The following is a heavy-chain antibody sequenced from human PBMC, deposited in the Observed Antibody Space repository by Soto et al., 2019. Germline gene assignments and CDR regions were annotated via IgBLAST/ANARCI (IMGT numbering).Heavy chain of an antibody. CDR2: ISGSGGST. Sequence: GGSLRLSCAASGFTFSSYAMSWVRQAPGKGLEWVSAISGSGGSTYYADSVKGRFTISRDNSKNTLYLKMNSLRAEDTAVYYCAKDDDYYGSGSENWFDPWGQGTLVTVSS. J-gene: IGHJ5*02. CDR3: AKDDDYYGSGSENWFDP. CDR1: GFTFSSYA. D-gene: IGHD3-10*01. V-gene: IGHV3-23*01.